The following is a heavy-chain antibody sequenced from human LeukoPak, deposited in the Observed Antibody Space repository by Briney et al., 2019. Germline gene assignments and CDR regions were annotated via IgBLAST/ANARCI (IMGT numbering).Heavy chain of an antibody. CDR2: INENGDIA. V-gene: IGHV3-43*02. CDR1: GFTFDDYA. Sequence: PGGSLRLSCAASGFTFDDYAMHWVRQGPGKSLEWVSLINENGDIAYYGDSVRGRFTVSRDNAKNSLYLQMNSLTTEDTAVYYCARDESLADYYDSIDYWGQGTLVTVSS. J-gene: IGHJ4*02. CDR3: ARDESLADYYDSIDY. D-gene: IGHD3-22*01.